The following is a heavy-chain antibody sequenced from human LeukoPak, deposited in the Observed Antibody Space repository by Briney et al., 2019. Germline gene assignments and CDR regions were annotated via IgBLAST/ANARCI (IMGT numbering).Heavy chain of an antibody. CDR1: GGSISSGDYY. Sequence: PSETLSLTCTVSGGSISSGDYYWSWIRQPPGKGLERIGYIYYSGSTYYNPSLKSRVTISVDTSKNQFSLKLSSVTAADTAVYYCARYQFSDSGSYFYPIDYWGQGTLVTVSS. V-gene: IGHV4-30-4*01. J-gene: IGHJ4*02. CDR2: IYYSGST. CDR3: ARYQFSDSGSYFYPIDY. D-gene: IGHD1-26*01.